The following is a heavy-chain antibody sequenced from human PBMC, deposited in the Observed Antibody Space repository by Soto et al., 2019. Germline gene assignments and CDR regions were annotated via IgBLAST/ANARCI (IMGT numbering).Heavy chain of an antibody. V-gene: IGHV4-34*01. D-gene: IGHD3-10*01. Sequence: SETLSLTCGVYDGSFSGYYWSWIRQPPGKGLEWIGEINHSGSTNYNPSLKSRVTISVDTSKNQFSLKLSSVTAADTAVYYCARAQSIRGVIIVPYYFDYWGQGTLVTVSS. CDR1: DGSFSGYY. J-gene: IGHJ4*02. CDR2: INHSGST. CDR3: ARAQSIRGVIIVPYYFDY.